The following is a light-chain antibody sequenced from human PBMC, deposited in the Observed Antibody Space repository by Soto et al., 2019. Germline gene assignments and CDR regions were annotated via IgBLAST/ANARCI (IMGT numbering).Light chain of an antibody. CDR2: DAS. Sequence: DIQMTQSPSTLSASVGDRVTITCRASQSISSWLAWYQQKPGKAPKLLIYDASNLESGVPSRFSGSGSRTDFTLTISSLQPDDSATYYCQQYNSYSKTFGQGTKLEIK. V-gene: IGKV1-5*01. J-gene: IGKJ2*01. CDR3: QQYNSYSKT. CDR1: QSISSW.